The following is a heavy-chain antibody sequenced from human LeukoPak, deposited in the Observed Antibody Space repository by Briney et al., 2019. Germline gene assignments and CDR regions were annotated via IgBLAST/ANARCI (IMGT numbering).Heavy chain of an antibody. CDR3: ARASIASSVAPFDC. D-gene: IGHD3-3*02. CDR2: IYHSGIT. V-gene: IGHV4-38-2*02. CDR1: GYSMSSGYY. Sequence: SETLSLTCTVSGYSMSSGYYWGWIRQPPGKGLEWIGSIYHSGITYYNPSLKSRVTISVDTSKNQFSLKLSSVTAADTAVYYCARASIASSVAPFDCWGQGTLVTVSS. J-gene: IGHJ4*02.